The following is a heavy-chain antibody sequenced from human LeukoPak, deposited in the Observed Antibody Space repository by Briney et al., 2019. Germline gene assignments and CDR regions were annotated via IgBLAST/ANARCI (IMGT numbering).Heavy chain of an antibody. V-gene: IGHV3-74*01. J-gene: IGHJ5*02. CDR1: GFTFSSYW. CDR3: ARDSSGWAFDP. Sequence: GGSLRLSCAASGFTFSSYWMHWVRQAPGKGLVWVSRINSDGSSTSYADSVKGRFTISRDNAKDTLYLQMNSLRAEDTAMYYCARDSSGWAFDPWGQGTLVTVSS. D-gene: IGHD6-19*01. CDR2: INSDGSST.